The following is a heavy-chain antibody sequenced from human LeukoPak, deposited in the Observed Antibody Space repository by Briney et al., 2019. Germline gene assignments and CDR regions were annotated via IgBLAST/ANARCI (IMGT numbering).Heavy chain of an antibody. D-gene: IGHD6-6*01. CDR2: IYSSGST. V-gene: IGHV3-66*03. Sequence: GGSLRLSCAASGFTVSTNYMSWVRQAPGKGLEWVSVIYSSGSTYYADSVKGRFTIFRDNSKNMLYLQMNSLRAEDTAVYYCARDGGLAPYSSSTPFDYWGQGTLVTVSS. CDR3: ARDGGLAPYSSSTPFDY. J-gene: IGHJ4*02. CDR1: GFTVSTNY.